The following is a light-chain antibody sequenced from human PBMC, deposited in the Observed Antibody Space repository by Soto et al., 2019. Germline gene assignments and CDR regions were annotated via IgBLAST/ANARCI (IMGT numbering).Light chain of an antibody. V-gene: IGLV2-14*01. CDR1: SSDVGGYDY. CDR2: EVS. CDR3: SSYSISTDYL. J-gene: IGLJ1*01. Sequence: QSALTQPASVSGSPGQSITISCTGTSSDVGGYDYVSWYQLHPGKAPKLMVFEVSNRPSGVSYRFSGSRSGNTASLTISGLQAEDEADYFCSSYSISTDYLLGTGTKV.